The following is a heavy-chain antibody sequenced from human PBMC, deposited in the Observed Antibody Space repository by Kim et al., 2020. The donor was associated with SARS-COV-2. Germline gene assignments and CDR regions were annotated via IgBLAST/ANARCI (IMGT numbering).Heavy chain of an antibody. CDR2: INHSGST. V-gene: IGHV4-34*01. D-gene: IGHD5-18*01. CDR1: GGSFSGYY. Sequence: SETLSLTCAVYGGSFSGYYWSWIRQPPGKGLEWIGEINHSGSTNYNPSLKSRVTISVDTSKNQISLKLSSVTAADTAVYYCASCGYSYGYLSCYFDYWGQGTLVTVSS. J-gene: IGHJ4*02. CDR3: ASCGYSYGYLSCYFDY.